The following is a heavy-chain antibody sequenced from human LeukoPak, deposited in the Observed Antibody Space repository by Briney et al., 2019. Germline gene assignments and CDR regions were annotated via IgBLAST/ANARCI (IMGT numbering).Heavy chain of an antibody. CDR3: ARGDHYSSDAFDI. CDR1: GGSISSSSYY. D-gene: IGHD2-15*01. CDR2: IYYSGSS. Sequence: SETLSLTCTVSGGSISSSSYYWGWIRQPPGKGLEWIGSIYYSGSSLYNPSLESRVIISVDTSKNQFSLKLSSVTAADTAVFYCARGDHYSSDAFDIWGQGTMVTVSS. J-gene: IGHJ3*02. V-gene: IGHV4-39*01.